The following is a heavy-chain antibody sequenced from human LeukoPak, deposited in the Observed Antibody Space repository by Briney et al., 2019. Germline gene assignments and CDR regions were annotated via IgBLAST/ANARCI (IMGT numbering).Heavy chain of an antibody. CDR1: GGSISSSSYY. Sequence: SETLSLTCTVSGGSISSSSYYWGWIRQPPGKGLEWIGSIYYSGSTYYNPSLKSRVTISVDTSKNQFSLKLSSVTAADTAVYYCARGGWEEGYCSGGSCYSLYYYYMDVWGKGTTVTVSS. J-gene: IGHJ6*03. V-gene: IGHV4-39*01. D-gene: IGHD2-15*01. CDR2: IYYSGST. CDR3: ARGGWEEGYCSGGSCYSLYYYYMDV.